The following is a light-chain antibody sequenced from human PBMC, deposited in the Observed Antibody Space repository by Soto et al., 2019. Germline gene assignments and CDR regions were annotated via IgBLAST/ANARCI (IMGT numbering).Light chain of an antibody. V-gene: IGLV2-14*01. CDR1: SSDVGGYNY. Sequence: QSALTQTASVSGSPGQSITISCTGTSSDVGGYNYVSWYQQHPGKAPKLMIYDVSNRPSGVSNRFSGSKSGNTASLTISGLQAEDEAYYYCSSYTSSSTLGVFGTGTKLTVL. J-gene: IGLJ1*01. CDR2: DVS. CDR3: SSYTSSSTLGV.